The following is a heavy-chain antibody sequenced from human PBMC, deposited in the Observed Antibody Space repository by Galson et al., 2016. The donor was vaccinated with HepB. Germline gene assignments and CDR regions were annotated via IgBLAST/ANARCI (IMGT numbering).Heavy chain of an antibody. CDR3: ARQYWGGPSDY. V-gene: IGHV4-4*02. Sequence: ETLSLTCAVSGVSISSSDWWSWVRQPPGQGLEWIGQIFHSGRVNYTPSLASRVTISIDTSNNRFSLRLTSVTAADTALYYCARQYWGGPSDYWGRGTLVTVSS. CDR2: IFHSGRV. J-gene: IGHJ2*01. CDR1: GVSISSSDW. D-gene: IGHD2/OR15-2a*01.